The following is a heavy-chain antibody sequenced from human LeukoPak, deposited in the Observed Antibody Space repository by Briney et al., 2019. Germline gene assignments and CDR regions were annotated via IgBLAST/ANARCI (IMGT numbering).Heavy chain of an antibody. CDR1: GGSFNDYH. CDR3: ARGQGRDGYNGILEY. CDR2: INPSGST. Sequence: SETLSLTCAVYGGSFNDYHWTWIRQPPGKGLEWIGEINPSGSTNYNPSLKSRVTISVDTSKNQFSLKLSSVTAADTAVFYCARGQGRDGYNGILEYWGQGALVTVSS. V-gene: IGHV4-34*01. D-gene: IGHD5-24*01. J-gene: IGHJ4*02.